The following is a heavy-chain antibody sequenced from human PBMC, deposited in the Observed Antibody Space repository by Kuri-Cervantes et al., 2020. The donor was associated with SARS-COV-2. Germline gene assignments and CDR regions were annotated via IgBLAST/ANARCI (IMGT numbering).Heavy chain of an antibody. Sequence: GESLKISCSASGFTFSSYAMHWVRQAPGKGLEYVSAISSNGGSTYYADSVKGRFTISRDNSKNTLYLQTSSLRAEDTAVYYCARAPTVTLDYWGQGTLVTVSS. CDR2: ISSNGGST. V-gene: IGHV3-64D*06. CDR3: ARAPTVTLDY. D-gene: IGHD4-17*01. CDR1: GFTFSSYA. J-gene: IGHJ4*02.